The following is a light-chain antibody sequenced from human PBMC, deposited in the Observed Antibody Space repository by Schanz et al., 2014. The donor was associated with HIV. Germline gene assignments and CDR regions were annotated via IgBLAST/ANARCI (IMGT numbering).Light chain of an antibody. Sequence: DIQMTQSPSSLSASVGDRVTITCRASQSISSYLNWYQQTPGKAPKLLIYAASSLQSGVPSRFSGSGSGTDFTFTISSLQPEDIATYYCQQYDNLPLTFGGGTKVEI. V-gene: IGKV1-33*01. CDR1: QSISSY. CDR2: AAS. CDR3: QQYDNLPLT. J-gene: IGKJ4*01.